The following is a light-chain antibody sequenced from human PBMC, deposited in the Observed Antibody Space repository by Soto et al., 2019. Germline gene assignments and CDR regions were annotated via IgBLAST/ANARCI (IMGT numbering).Light chain of an antibody. CDR3: QQYSNYPYT. V-gene: IGKV1-5*01. CDR1: QSISDW. J-gene: IGKJ2*01. CDR2: DAH. Sequence: DIVMTQSPSTLSASVGDRVTITCRASQSISDWLAWYQQKPGKAPKLLISDAHSLESGVPSRFSGSGSGTEFTLTISSLQPDDFATYSCQQYSNYPYTFGQGTKLEIK.